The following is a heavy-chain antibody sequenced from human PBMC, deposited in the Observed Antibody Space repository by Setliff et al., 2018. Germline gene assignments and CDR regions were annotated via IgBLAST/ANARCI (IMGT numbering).Heavy chain of an antibody. Sequence: LRLSCAASGFTFSNHGMHWVRQAPGKGLEWVAFIRHDGNNKYYKDSVRGRFTISRDNSKNTVYLQMNNLRPEDTAVYYCAKELIEMMMTGLEFWGQGTMVTVSS. CDR3: AKELIEMMMTGLEF. J-gene: IGHJ4*02. CDR2: IRHDGNNK. D-gene: IGHD3-9*01. CDR1: GFTFSNHG. V-gene: IGHV3-30*02.